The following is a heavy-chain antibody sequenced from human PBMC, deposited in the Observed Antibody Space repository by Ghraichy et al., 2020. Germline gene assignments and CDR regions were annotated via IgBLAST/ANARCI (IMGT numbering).Heavy chain of an antibody. J-gene: IGHJ5*01. CDR1: GYSFTNYD. V-gene: IGHV1-8*01. CDR2: INPNRGNT. Sequence: ASVKVSCKASGYSFTNYDINWVRQAPGQGLEWMGWINPNRGNTGYTQKFQGRVTMARSPSMSTAYMELSSLTPEDTAVYYCARGGGHKYCTGGACYLYNWFDFWGQGTLVTVSS. D-gene: IGHD2-8*02. CDR3: ARGGGHKYCTGGACYLYNWFDF.